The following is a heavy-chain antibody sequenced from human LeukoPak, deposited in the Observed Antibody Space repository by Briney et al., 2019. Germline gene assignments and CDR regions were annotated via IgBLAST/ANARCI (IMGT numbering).Heavy chain of an antibody. CDR3: ARGYCSGGSCYSGSYYFDY. D-gene: IGHD2-15*01. CDR2: IIPIFGTA. V-gene: IGHV1-69*13. Sequence: SVKVSCKASGGTFSSYAISWVRQAPGQGLEWMGGIIPIFGTANYAQKFQGRVTITADGSTSTAYTELSSLRSEDTAVYYCARGYCSGGSCYSGSYYFDYWGQGTLVTVSS. CDR1: GGTFSSYA. J-gene: IGHJ4*02.